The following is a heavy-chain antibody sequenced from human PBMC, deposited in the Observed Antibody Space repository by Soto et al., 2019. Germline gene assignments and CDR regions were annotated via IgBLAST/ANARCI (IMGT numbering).Heavy chain of an antibody. CDR2: ISWNSGSI. J-gene: IGHJ4*02. V-gene: IGHV3-9*01. D-gene: IGHD4-17*01. CDR3: AKDMADDYGDYAGEFDY. Sequence: EVQLVESGGGLVQPGRSLRLSCAASGFTFDDYAMHWVRQAPGKGLEWVSGISWNSGSIGYADSVKGRFTISRDNAKNSLYPQMNSLRAEDTALYYCAKDMADDYGDYAGEFDYWGQGTLVTVSS. CDR1: GFTFDDYA.